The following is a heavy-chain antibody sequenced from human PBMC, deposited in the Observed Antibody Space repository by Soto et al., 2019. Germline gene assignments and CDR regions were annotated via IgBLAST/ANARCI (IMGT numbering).Heavy chain of an antibody. D-gene: IGHD2-15*01. Sequence: LRLSCAASGLTFNRYWMHWVRHAPGKGLVWVSHINTDGSNTNYADSVKGRFTISRDNAKSTLFLQMNSLRDEDTAVYYCAREFCSGGNCYTYYFDPWGQGIPLTVSS. CDR2: INTDGSNT. V-gene: IGHV3-74*01. J-gene: IGHJ5*02. CDR3: AREFCSGGNCYTYYFDP. CDR1: GLTFNRYW.